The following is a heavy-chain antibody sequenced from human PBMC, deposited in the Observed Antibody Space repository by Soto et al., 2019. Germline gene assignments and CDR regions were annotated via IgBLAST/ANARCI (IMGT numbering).Heavy chain of an antibody. J-gene: IGHJ5*02. D-gene: IGHD2-2*02. CDR2: INSDGSST. Sequence: GGSLRLSCAASGFTFSSYWMHWVRQAPGKGLVWVSRINSDGSSTSYADSVKGRFPISRDNAKNTLYLQMNSLRAEDTAVYYCARKGGDYCSSTSCYSWFDPWGQGTLVTVSS. CDR1: GFTFSSYW. V-gene: IGHV3-74*01. CDR3: ARKGGDYCSSTSCYSWFDP.